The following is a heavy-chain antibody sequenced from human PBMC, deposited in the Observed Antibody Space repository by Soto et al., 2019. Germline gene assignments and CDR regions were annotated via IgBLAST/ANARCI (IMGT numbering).Heavy chain of an antibody. J-gene: IGHJ4*02. D-gene: IGHD3-10*01. CDR3: ARDSYGSGSPRSPFVY. CDR1: GYNFTNYG. V-gene: IGHV1-18*01. CDR2: ISGHNGNT. Sequence: ASVKVSCKASGYNFTNYGISWVRQAPGQGLEWMGWISGHNGNTNYAQKIQGRVTMTTDTSMSTAYMELRSLRSDDTAVYYCARDSYGSGSPRSPFVYWGQGTLVTVSS.